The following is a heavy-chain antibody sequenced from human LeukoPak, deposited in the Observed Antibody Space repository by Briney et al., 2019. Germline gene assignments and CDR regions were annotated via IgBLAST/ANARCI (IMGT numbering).Heavy chain of an antibody. CDR1: GFTFSSYG. J-gene: IGHJ6*03. CDR3: AKDGPPIVVVPAAIADGYYYYMDV. D-gene: IGHD2-2*01. CDR2: IRYDGSNK. V-gene: IGHV3-30*02. Sequence: GSLRLSCAASGFTFSSYGMHWVRQAPGKGLEWVAFIRYDGSNKYYADSVKGRFTISRDNSKNTLYLQMNSLRAEDTAVYYCAKDGPPIVVVPAAIADGYYYYMDVWGKGTTVTVSS.